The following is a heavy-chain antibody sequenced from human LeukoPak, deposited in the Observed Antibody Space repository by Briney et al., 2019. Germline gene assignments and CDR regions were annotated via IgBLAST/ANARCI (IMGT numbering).Heavy chain of an antibody. V-gene: IGHV4-31*03. CDR1: GGSISSGGYY. D-gene: IGHD2-2*01. Sequence: PSETLSLTCTVSGGSISSGGYYWSWIRQHPGKGLEWIGYIYYSGSTYYNPSLRSRVTISVDTSKNQFSLKLSSVTAADTAVYFCARGLGCSSTSCSHWFDPWGQGTLVTVSS. CDR2: IYYSGST. CDR3: ARGLGCSSTSCSHWFDP. J-gene: IGHJ5*02.